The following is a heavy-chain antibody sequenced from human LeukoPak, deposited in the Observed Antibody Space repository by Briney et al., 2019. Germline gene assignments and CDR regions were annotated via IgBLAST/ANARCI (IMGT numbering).Heavy chain of an antibody. CDR2: IRYDGSNK. J-gene: IGHJ4*02. V-gene: IGHV3-30*02. CDR1: GFTFSSYG. D-gene: IGHD3-10*01. CDR3: AKDPPGSGSYNLDY. Sequence: RPGGSLRLSCAASGFTFSSYGMHWVRQAPGKGLEWVAFIRYDGSNKYYVDSVKGRFTISRDNFKNTLYLQMNSLRAEDAAVYYCAKDPPGSGSYNLDYWGQGTLVTVSS.